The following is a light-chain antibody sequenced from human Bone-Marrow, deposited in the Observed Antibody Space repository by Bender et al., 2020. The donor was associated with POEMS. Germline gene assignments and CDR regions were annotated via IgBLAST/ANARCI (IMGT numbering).Light chain of an antibody. CDR2: QDT. CDR3: QSWGSNTAV. J-gene: IGLJ2*01. V-gene: IGLV3-1*01. Sequence: ITCSGEKLGEEYACWYQQKPGQSPVVVIYQDTKRPSGIPERFSGSTSGNTASLTISGTQTMDEADYYCQSWGSNTAVFGGGTKLTVL. CDR1: KLGEEY.